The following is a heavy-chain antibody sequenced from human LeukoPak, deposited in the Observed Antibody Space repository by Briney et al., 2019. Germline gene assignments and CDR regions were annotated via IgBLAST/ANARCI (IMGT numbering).Heavy chain of an antibody. V-gene: IGHV1-8*02. CDR1: GYTFIDYD. J-gene: IGHJ4*02. CDR3: ARGTRYCSSTSCYNY. D-gene: IGHD2-2*02. Sequence: ASVKVSCKASGYTFIDYDINWVRQATGQGLEWMGWMNPNSGDTGYAQKFQGRVIMTRNTSISTAYMELSSLRSEDTAVYYCARGTRYCSSTSCYNYWGQGTLVTVSS. CDR2: MNPNSGDT.